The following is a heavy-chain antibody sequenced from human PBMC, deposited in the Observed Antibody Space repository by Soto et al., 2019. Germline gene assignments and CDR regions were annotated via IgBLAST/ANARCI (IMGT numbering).Heavy chain of an antibody. CDR3: ASRGYCSGGTCSIFDY. J-gene: IGHJ4*02. V-gene: IGHV4-34*01. Sequence: PSETLSLTCADYGESFSCYYWSWIRQSPGRGLEWIGEINHSGSTNYNPSLKSRVTISVDTSKNQFSLKLSSVTAADTAVYYCASRGYCSGGTCSIFDYWGQGTLVTVSS. CDR1: GESFSCYY. CDR2: INHSGST. D-gene: IGHD2-15*01.